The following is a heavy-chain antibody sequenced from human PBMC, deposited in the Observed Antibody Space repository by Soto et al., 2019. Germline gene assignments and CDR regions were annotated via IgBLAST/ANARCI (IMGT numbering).Heavy chain of an antibody. D-gene: IGHD4-17*01. J-gene: IGHJ4*02. Sequence: QVQLQESGPGLVKPSQTLSLTCTVSGGSISSGGYYWSWIRQHPGKGLEWIGYIYYRGSTYYNPSLKSRVTISVDTSKNPLALKLSSVTAADTAVYYCARSPEATVTAFDYWGQGTLVTFSS. V-gene: IGHV4-31*03. CDR2: IYYRGST. CDR1: GGSISSGGYY. CDR3: ARSPEATVTAFDY.